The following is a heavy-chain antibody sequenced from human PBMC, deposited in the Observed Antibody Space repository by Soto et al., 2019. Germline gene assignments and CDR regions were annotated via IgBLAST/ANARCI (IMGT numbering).Heavy chain of an antibody. CDR2: IIPIFGTA. J-gene: IGHJ6*02. Sequence: QVQLVQSGAEVKKPGSSVKVSCKASGGTFNSYAISWVRQAPGQGLEWMGGIIPIFGTANYEQKFQGRVTITADESTSTAYMERRSLRSEDTAVYYCASIKDTDYDYGMDVWGQGTTVTVSS. V-gene: IGHV1-69*12. CDR1: GGTFNSYA. CDR3: ASIKDTDYDYGMDV.